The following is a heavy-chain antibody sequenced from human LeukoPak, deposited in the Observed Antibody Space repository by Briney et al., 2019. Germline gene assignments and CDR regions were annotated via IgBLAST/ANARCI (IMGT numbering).Heavy chain of an antibody. Sequence: SGGSLRLSRAASGFTFSNAWMSWVRQAPGKGLEWVGRIKSKTDGGTTDYAAPVKGRFTISRDDSKNTLYLQMNSLKTEDTAVYYCTTVLLWFGEPGGFDYWGQGTLVTVSS. CDR2: IKSKTDGGTT. CDR3: TTVLLWFGEPGGFDY. D-gene: IGHD3-10*01. CDR1: GFTFSNAW. V-gene: IGHV3-15*01. J-gene: IGHJ4*02.